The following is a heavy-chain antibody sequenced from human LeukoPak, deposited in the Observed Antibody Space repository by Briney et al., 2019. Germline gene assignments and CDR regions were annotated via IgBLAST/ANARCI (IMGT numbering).Heavy chain of an antibody. CDR1: GFTFTGSA. CDR3: ARGGVCSGGNCYYYFDY. D-gene: IGHD2-15*01. V-gene: IGHV3-73*01. CDR2: IRSSSHSDAT. J-gene: IGHJ4*02. Sequence: GGSLRLSCAASGFTFTGSAMHWVRQASGKGLEWVGRIRSSSHSDATAYAESVKGRFTISRDDSKKTAYLQMNSLKTEDTAVYYCARGGVCSGGNCYYYFDYWGQGTLVTVSS.